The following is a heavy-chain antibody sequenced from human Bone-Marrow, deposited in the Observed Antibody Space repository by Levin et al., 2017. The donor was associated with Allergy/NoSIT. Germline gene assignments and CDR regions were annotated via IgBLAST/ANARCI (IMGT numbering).Heavy chain of an antibody. V-gene: IGHV1-69*13. CDR3: ARGADYSGYDKGFDY. CDR1: GGTFSSYA. D-gene: IGHD5-12*01. CDR2: IIPIFGTA. Sequence: GASVKVSCKASGGTFSSYAISWVRQAPGQGLEWMGGIIPIFGTANYAQKFQGRVTITADESTSTAYMELSSLRSEDTAVYYCARGADYSGYDKGFDYWGQGTLVTVSS. J-gene: IGHJ4*02.